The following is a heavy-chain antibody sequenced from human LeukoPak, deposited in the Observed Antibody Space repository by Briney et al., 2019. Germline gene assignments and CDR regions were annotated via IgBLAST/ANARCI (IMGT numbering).Heavy chain of an antibody. CDR1: GYTFTDYY. D-gene: IGHD6-6*01. CDR2: INPNSGGT. J-gene: IGHJ5*02. CDR3: ARGSSSDNWFDP. V-gene: IGHV1-2*02. Sequence: ASVTVSCKASGYTFTDYYMHWVRQAPGQGLEWMGWINPNSGGTNYAQKFQGRVTMTRDTSISTAYMELSRLRSDDTAVYYCARGSSSDNWFDPWGQGTLVTVSS.